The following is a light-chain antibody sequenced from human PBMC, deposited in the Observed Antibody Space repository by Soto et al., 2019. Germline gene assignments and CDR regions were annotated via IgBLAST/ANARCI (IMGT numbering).Light chain of an antibody. V-gene: IGKV1-39*01. CDR2: AAS. CDR3: QQSYSAPYT. J-gene: IGKJ2*01. Sequence: DIQMTQSPSSLSASVGDRVTITCRASQSIYSSLNWYHQKPGKAPKLLIYAASNLQSGVPSRLSGSGSGTDFTLSIISLQPEDFATYYCQQSYSAPYTFGQGTKLEI. CDR1: QSIYSS.